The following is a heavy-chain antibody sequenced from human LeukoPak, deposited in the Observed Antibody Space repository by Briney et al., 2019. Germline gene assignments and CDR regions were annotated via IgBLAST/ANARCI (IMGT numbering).Heavy chain of an antibody. J-gene: IGHJ3*02. CDR2: IYYSGST. CDR3: ARPSYYDSSGYPPDAFDI. D-gene: IGHD3-22*01. CDR1: GGSISSYY. V-gene: IGHV4-59*08. Sequence: SETLSLTCTVSGGSISSYYWSWIRQPPGKGLEWIGYIYYSGSTNYNPSLNSRVTISVDTSKNQFSLKLSSVTAADTAVYYCARPSYYDSSGYPPDAFDIWGQGTMVTVSS.